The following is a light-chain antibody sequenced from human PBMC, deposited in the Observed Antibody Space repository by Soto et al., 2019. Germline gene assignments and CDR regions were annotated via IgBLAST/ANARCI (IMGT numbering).Light chain of an antibody. CDR1: SSDVGGYNY. CDR2: DVS. CDR3: RSYTSSSTLLYV. Sequence: QSALTQPASVSGSPGQSITISCTGTSSDVGGYNYVSWYQQHPRKAHKLMVDDVSNRPSGVSNRFSGYESGNTASLTISGLQAEDEADYYCRSYTSSSTLLYVFGTGTKLTVL. V-gene: IGLV2-14*01. J-gene: IGLJ1*01.